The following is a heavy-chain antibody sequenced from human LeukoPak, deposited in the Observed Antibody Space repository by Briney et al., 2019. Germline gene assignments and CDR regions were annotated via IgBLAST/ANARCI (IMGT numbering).Heavy chain of an antibody. CDR2: IYNSGTT. J-gene: IGHJ4*02. D-gene: IGHD1-1*01. V-gene: IGHV4-59*08. CDR3: ARHFGYTQDYFDF. Sequence: SETLSLTCTVSGGTISGYYWTWIRQPPGKGLEWVANIYNSGTTNYNPSLQSRLTISVDTSKSQVSLQLSSVTAADAAIYYCARHFGYTQDYFDFWGQGTLVTVSS. CDR1: GGTISGYY.